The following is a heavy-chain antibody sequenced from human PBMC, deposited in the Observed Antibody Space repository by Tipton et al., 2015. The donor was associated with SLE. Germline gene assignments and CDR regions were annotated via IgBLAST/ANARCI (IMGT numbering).Heavy chain of an antibody. J-gene: IGHJ5*02. V-gene: IGHV4-34*01. CDR2: IHPGGTS. CDR3: ARLHGYSYGLNWFDP. Sequence: TLSLTCAVYGGPFIDAYWVWIRQAPGGGLEWIGGIHPGGTSIYNPSLESRVTMSVDTSKNQFSLRLTSVIAADTAVYYCARLHGYSYGLNWFDPWGQGTLVTVSS. CDR1: GGPFIDAY. D-gene: IGHD5-18*01.